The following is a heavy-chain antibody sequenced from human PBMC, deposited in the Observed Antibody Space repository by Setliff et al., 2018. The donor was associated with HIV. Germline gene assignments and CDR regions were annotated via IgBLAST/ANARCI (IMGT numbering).Heavy chain of an antibody. CDR2: IYISGTT. J-gene: IGHJ6*02. D-gene: IGHD1-26*01. V-gene: IGHV4-4*09. CDR3: ARRSIVGVTRGFYYYGLDV. Sequence: SETLSLTCTVSGGSMSSYYWSWIRQPPGKGLEWIGYIYISGTTNYNPSLKNRVTMSLDTSKTQVSLRLTSVTAADTAVYYCARRSIVGVTRGFYYYGLDVWGQGTTVTVSS. CDR1: GGSMSSYY.